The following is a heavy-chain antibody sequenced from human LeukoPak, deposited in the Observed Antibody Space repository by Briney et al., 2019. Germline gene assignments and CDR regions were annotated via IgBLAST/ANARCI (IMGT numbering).Heavy chain of an antibody. CDR2: ISYDGSNK. CDR1: GFTFSSYA. J-gene: IGHJ4*02. V-gene: IGHV3-30*04. Sequence: GGSLRLSCAASGFTFSSYAMHWVRQAPGKGLEWVAVISYDGSNKYYADSVKGRFTISRDNSKNTLCLQMNSLRAEDTAVYYCANALGELSLYLDYWGQGTLVTVSS. CDR3: ANALGELSLYLDY. D-gene: IGHD3-16*02.